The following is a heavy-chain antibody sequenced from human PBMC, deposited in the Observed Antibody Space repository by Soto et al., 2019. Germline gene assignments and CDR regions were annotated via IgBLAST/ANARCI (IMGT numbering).Heavy chain of an antibody. V-gene: IGHV3-9*01. Sequence: EVQLVESGGGLVQPGRSLRLSCAASGFTFDDYAMHWVRQAPGKGLQWVSGLSWNGASIDYADSVKGRFTISRDKAKNSLYLQMNGLRPEDTALYSCARAESSGWYYACDYWGQGILVIVSS. CDR2: LSWNGASI. D-gene: IGHD6-19*01. CDR3: ARAESSGWYYACDY. CDR1: GFTFDDYA. J-gene: IGHJ4*02.